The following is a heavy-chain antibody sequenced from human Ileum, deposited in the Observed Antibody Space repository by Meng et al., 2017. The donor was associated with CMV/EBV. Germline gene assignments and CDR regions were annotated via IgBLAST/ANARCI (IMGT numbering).Heavy chain of an antibody. J-gene: IGHJ4*02. CDR2: ICYTGST. CDR1: SYY. CDR3: ARRGLGYCTSTTCYTGPFDY. V-gene: IGHV4-39*01. Sequence: SYYWGWIRQRQGKGLEWIGNICYTGSTSYIPSLKSRVTMSMDTSKNQFSLKLSSVTAADTAVYYCARRGLGYCTSTTCYTGPFDYWGQGTLVTVSS. D-gene: IGHD2-2*02.